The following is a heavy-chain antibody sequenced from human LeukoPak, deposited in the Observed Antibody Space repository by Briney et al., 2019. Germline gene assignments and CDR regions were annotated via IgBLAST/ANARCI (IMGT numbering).Heavy chain of an antibody. J-gene: IGHJ3*02. Sequence: GASVTVSFKASGGTFSSYAISWVRQAPGQGLEWMGGIIPIFGTANYAQKFQGRVTITADESTSTAYMELSSLRSEDTAVYYCAREQMATITDGDAFDIWGQGTMVTVSS. CDR3: AREQMATITDGDAFDI. CDR2: IIPIFGTA. CDR1: GGTFSSYA. V-gene: IGHV1-69*13. D-gene: IGHD5-24*01.